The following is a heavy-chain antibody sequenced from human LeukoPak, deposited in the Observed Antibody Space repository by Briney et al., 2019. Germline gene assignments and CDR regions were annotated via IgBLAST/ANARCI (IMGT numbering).Heavy chain of an antibody. J-gene: IGHJ4*02. CDR1: GYSISSDYY. CDR2: IYHSGST. CDR3: VRDPPTAAADY. V-gene: IGHV4-38-2*02. D-gene: IGHD6-13*01. Sequence: PSETLSLTCTVSGYSISSDYYWGWIRQPPGKGLEWIGSIYHSGSTYYNPSLKSRVTMSVDTSKNQFSVKLRSVTAADTAVYYCVRDPPTAAADYWGQGTLVTVSS.